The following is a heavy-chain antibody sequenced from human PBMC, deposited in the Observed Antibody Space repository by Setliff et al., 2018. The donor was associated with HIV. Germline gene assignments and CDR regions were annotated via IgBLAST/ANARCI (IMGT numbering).Heavy chain of an antibody. CDR1: GYTFNSYG. V-gene: IGHV7-4-1*02. D-gene: IGHD2-15*01. CDR3: ARRMEMTPIGY. Sequence: ASVKVSCKASGYTFNSYGINWVRQAPGQGLEWMGWINTVTGNPTYAQGFTGRCVFSLDTSVSTAYLQISSLKAEDSAVYYCARRMEMTPIGYWGQGTLVTVSS. CDR2: INTVTGNP. J-gene: IGHJ4*02.